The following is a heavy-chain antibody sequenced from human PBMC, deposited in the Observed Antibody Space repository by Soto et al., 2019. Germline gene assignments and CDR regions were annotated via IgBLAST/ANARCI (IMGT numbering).Heavy chain of an antibody. J-gene: IGHJ4*02. CDR2: IWYDGSNK. D-gene: IGHD6-19*01. CDR1: GFTFSSYG. CDR3: ARDSSPSVAGTIGY. V-gene: IGHV3-33*01. Sequence: QVQLVESGGGVVQPGRSLRLSCAASGFTFSSYGMHWVRQAPGKGLEWVAVIWYDGSNKYYADSVKGRFTISRDNSKNTLYLQMNSLRAEDTAVYYCARDSSPSVAGTIGYWGQGTLVTVSS.